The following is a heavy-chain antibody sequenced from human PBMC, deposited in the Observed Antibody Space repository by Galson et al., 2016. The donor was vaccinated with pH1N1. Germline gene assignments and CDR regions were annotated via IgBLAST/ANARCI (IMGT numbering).Heavy chain of an antibody. Sequence: SVKVSCKASGGTFSNSAVSWVRQAPGQGLEWMGGIIPTFGTTNYAQKIQGRVTITADQITSTSYMELSSLRSEDTAIYYCASPAIVRGVVYYHYGMDVWGQGTTVTVSS. D-gene: IGHD3-10*01. V-gene: IGHV1-69*13. CDR2: IIPTFGTT. CDR3: ASPAIVRGVVYYHYGMDV. J-gene: IGHJ6*02. CDR1: GGTFSNSA.